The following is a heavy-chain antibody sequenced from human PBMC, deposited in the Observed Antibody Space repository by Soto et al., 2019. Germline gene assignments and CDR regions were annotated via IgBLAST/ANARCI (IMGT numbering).Heavy chain of an antibody. J-gene: IGHJ4*02. CDR2: TYYRSRWHY. CDR1: GDSVSSNSVV. Sequence: SQTLSLTCAISGDSVSSNSVVWNWIRQSPSRGLEWLGRTYYRSRWHYEYAESVKSRIIINPDTSENQLSLQLNSVTPEDTGVYYCARLVGNSWIDYWGQGTLVTVSS. V-gene: IGHV6-1*01. D-gene: IGHD6-13*01. CDR3: ARLVGNSWIDY.